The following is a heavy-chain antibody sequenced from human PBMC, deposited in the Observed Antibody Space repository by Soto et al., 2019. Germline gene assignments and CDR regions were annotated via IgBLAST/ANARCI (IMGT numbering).Heavy chain of an antibody. V-gene: IGHV3-23*01. J-gene: IGHJ4*02. CDR1: GFTFSSYA. Sequence: EVQLLESGGGLVQPGGSLRLSCAASGFTFSSYAMSWVRQAPGKGLEWVSAISGSGSTIYYADSVKGRFTISRDNTKNSLYLQMNSLRAEDTAVYYCAREQWGLSGTNYWGQGTLVTVSS. D-gene: IGHD1-26*01. CDR3: AREQWGLSGTNY. CDR2: ISGSGSTI.